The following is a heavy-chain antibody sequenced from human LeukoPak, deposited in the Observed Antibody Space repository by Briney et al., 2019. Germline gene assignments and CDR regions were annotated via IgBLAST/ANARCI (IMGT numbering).Heavy chain of an antibody. J-gene: IGHJ5*02. CDR2: INHSGST. Sequence: SETLSRTCAGYGGTFSGYYWGWIPQPPGNGLEWIGKINHSGSTNYNPSLKSRVTISVGTSRNHFSLKLSSVTAADTAVYYCASLYSSGWYNWFDPWGQGTLVTVSS. D-gene: IGHD6-19*01. V-gene: IGHV4-34*01. CDR1: GGTFSGYY. CDR3: ASLYSSGWYNWFDP.